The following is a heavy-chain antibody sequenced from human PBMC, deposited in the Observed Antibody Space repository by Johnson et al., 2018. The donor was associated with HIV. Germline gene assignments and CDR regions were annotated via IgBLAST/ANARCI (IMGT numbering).Heavy chain of an antibody. CDR3: AKGSRANTYGFDACDI. Sequence: VQLVESGGGVVRPGGSLRLSCAASGFTFDDYGMSWVRQAPGKGLEWVSGINWNGGNTGYADSVKGRFTISRDNAKNSLYLQMNSLRAEDTAVYYCAKGSRANTYGFDACDIWGQGTMVTVSS. D-gene: IGHD5-24*01. CDR1: GFTFDDYG. CDR2: INWNGGNT. J-gene: IGHJ3*02. V-gene: IGHV3-20*04.